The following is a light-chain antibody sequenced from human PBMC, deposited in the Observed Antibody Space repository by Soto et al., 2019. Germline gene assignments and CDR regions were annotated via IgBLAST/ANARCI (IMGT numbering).Light chain of an antibody. CDR1: SSDVGGYNY. J-gene: IGLJ2*01. CDR3: CSSTARNTFDVL. Sequence: QSALTQPASVSGSPGQSITISCTGTSSDVGGYNYVSWYQQHPGKAPKVIIYEDSKRPSGVSDRFSGSKSDNTASLTISGLQPEDEADYYCCSSTARNTFDVLFGGGTKLTVL. V-gene: IGLV2-23*02. CDR2: EDS.